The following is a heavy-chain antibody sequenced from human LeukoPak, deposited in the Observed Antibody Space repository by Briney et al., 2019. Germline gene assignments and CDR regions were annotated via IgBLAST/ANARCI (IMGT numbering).Heavy chain of an antibody. CDR1: GYTLTELS. J-gene: IGHJ4*02. CDR3: ATELWIQLWPPPFAY. Sequence: ASVKVSCKVSGYTLTELSMHWVRQAPGKGLEWMGGFDPEDGETIYAQKFQGRVTMTEDTSTDTAYMELSSLRSEDSAVYYCATELWIQLWPPPFAYWGQGTLVTVSS. D-gene: IGHD5-18*01. V-gene: IGHV1-24*01. CDR2: FDPEDGET.